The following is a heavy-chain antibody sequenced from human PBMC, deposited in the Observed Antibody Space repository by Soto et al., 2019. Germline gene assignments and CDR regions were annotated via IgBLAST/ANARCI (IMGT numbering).Heavy chain of an antibody. CDR1: GFTFSSYA. Sequence: QPVGSLRLSCAASGFTFSSYAMHWVRQAPGKGLEWVAVISYDGSNKYYADSVKGRFTISRDNSKNTLYLQMNSLRAEDTAVYYCASSSPDWSGYYNYWGQGTLVTVSS. J-gene: IGHJ4*02. CDR3: ASSSPDWSGYYNY. CDR2: ISYDGSNK. V-gene: IGHV3-30-3*01. D-gene: IGHD3-3*01.